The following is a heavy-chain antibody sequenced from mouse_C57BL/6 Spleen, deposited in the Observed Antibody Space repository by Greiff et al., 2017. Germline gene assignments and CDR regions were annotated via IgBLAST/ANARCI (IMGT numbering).Heavy chain of an antibody. V-gene: IGHV2-2*01. CDR3: ARELAYYLDY. CDR1: GFSLTSYG. CDR2: IWSGGST. Sequence: QVQLQQSGPGLVQPSQSLSITCTVSGFSLTSYGVHWVRQSPGKGLEWLGVIWSGGSTDDNAAFISRLSISTDNSKSKVFFKMNSLQADDTAIYYCARELAYYLDYWGQGTTLTVSS. J-gene: IGHJ2*01. D-gene: IGHD4-1*01.